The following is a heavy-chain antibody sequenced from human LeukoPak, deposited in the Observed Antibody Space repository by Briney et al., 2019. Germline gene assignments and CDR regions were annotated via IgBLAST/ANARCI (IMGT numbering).Heavy chain of an antibody. Sequence: PGGSLRLSCAASGFTFSSYALSWVRQVPGKGLQWVSAISASGGSTYYADAVKGRFTISRDNSKNTMYLQINSLRAEDTAVYYCALLSSGREDYRGQGTLGTVS. CDR1: GFTFSSYA. D-gene: IGHD6-19*01. CDR3: ALLSSGREDY. V-gene: IGHV3-23*01. J-gene: IGHJ4*02. CDR2: ISASGGST.